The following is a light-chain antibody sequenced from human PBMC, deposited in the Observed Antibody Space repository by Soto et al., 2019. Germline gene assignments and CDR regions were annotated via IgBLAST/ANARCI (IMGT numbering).Light chain of an antibody. CDR3: CSSAGTYTFV. CDR1: TSDVGGYNH. CDR2: DVT. V-gene: IGLV2-11*01. Sequence: QSVRTEPASGCGSAGQSFTISCTGTTSDVGGYNHVSWYQHHPGKVPKLIIYDVTKRPSGVPDRFSGSKSGNTASLTISGLQAEDEADSSCCSSAGTYTFVFGTGSKVTVL. J-gene: IGLJ1*01.